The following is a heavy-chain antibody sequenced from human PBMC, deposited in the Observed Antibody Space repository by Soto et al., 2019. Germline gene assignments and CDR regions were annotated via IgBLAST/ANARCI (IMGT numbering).Heavy chain of an antibody. V-gene: IGHV4-39*01. D-gene: IGHD2-2*01. J-gene: IGHJ4*02. CDR3: ARVDIAVVPSTTFDY. Sequence: QLQLQESGPGLVKPSETLSLTCTVSGGSISSISYYWGWIRQPPGKGLEWIGSIKYSGHTFYNPSPKSRVSVSVETSRNQFSLRLSSVTAAETAVYYCARVDIAVVPSTTFDYWGQGTLVTVSS. CDR1: GGSISSISYY. CDR2: IKYSGHT.